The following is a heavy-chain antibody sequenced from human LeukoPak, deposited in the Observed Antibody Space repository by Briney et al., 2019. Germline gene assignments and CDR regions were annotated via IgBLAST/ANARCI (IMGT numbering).Heavy chain of an antibody. V-gene: IGHV3-48*01. CDR1: GFTFSSNS. J-gene: IGHJ4*02. Sequence: GGSLRLSCAASGFTFSSNSMNWVRQAPGKGLEWVSYISSGSGTIYYADSVKGRFTISRDNAKNSLYLQMNSLRAEDTAVYYCPLELGEGFDYWGQGTLVTVSS. CDR2: ISSGSGTI. D-gene: IGHD1-7*01. CDR3: PLELGEGFDY.